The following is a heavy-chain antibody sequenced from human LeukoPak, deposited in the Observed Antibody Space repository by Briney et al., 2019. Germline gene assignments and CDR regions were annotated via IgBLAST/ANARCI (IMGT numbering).Heavy chain of an antibody. Sequence: GRSLRLSCAASGFTFDNYDMHWVRQAPGKGLEWVSGIAWNSGNTGFADSVKGRFTISRDTAANSLYLQMNSLTPEDTAFYFCAKDMNSYGSGSSYNPWGPFDSWGQGTLVTVSS. CDR3: AKDMNSYGSGSSYNPWGPFDS. J-gene: IGHJ4*02. D-gene: IGHD3-10*01. V-gene: IGHV3-9*01. CDR2: IAWNSGNT. CDR1: GFTFDNYD.